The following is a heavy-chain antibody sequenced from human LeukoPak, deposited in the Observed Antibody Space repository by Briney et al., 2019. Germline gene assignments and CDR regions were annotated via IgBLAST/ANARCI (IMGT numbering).Heavy chain of an antibody. J-gene: IGHJ4*02. Sequence: SETLSLTCTVSGGSISSGSYYWSWIRQPAGKGLEWIGRIYTSGSTNYNPSLKSRVTISVDTSKNQFSLKLRSVTPADTAVYYCARLLFSNGFFDNWGQRTLFSASS. CDR3: ARLLFSNGFFDN. CDR1: GGSISSGSYY. V-gene: IGHV4-61*02. D-gene: IGHD5-18*01. CDR2: IYTSGST.